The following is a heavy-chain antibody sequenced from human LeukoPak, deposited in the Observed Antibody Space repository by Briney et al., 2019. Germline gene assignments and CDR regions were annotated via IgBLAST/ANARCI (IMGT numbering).Heavy chain of an antibody. CDR3: ARAPVTSCRGAFCYPFDS. V-gene: IGHV3-23*01. Sequence: GGSLRLSCAASGFTFSSYWMHWVRHAPGKGLVWVAATSSSDSGKYHADSVRGRFTISRDNSKNTGYLQMNSLRAEDAAVYYCARAPVTSCRGAFCYPFDSWGQGTLVTVSS. CDR2: TSSSDSGK. CDR1: GFTFSSYW. J-gene: IGHJ4*02. D-gene: IGHD2-15*01.